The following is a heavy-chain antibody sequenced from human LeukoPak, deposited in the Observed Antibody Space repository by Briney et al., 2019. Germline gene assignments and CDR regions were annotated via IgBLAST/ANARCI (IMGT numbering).Heavy chain of an antibody. CDR1: GFSIDDYA. D-gene: IGHD6-6*01. CDR2: INWNSVSI. J-gene: IGHJ3*02. V-gene: IGHV3-9*03. Sequence: HPGGSLRLSCAASGFSIDDYAMHWVRHAPGKGLEWVSGINWNSVSIIYADSVKGRFTTSRDNAKNSLYLQMNSLRAEDMALYYCAKDRLYSSSSGGAFDIWGQGTMVTVSS. CDR3: AKDRLYSSSSGGAFDI.